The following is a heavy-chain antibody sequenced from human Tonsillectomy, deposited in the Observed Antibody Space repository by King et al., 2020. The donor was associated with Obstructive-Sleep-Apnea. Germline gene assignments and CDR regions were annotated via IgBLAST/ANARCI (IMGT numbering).Heavy chain of an antibody. CDR3: ARQYSSSWYNHEYFQH. CDR2: IDYSRST. D-gene: IGHD6-13*01. Sequence: QLQESGPGLVKPSETLSLTCTVSGGSISSSSYYWGWIRQPPGKGLEWIGGIDYSRSTFYNPSLKLRVTISVDTYKNQFSLKLSSVTAADTAVYYCARQYSSSWYNHEYFQHWGQGTLVTVSS. J-gene: IGHJ1*01. CDR1: GGSISSSSYY. V-gene: IGHV4-39*01.